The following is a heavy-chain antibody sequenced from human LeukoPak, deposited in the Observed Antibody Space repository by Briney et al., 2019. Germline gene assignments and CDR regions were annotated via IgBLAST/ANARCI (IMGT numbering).Heavy chain of an antibody. CDR2: IYYSGST. CDR1: GGSISSYY. CDR3: ARLRAGVGEFSLDY. Sequence: PSETLSLTCTVSGGSISSYYWSWIRQPPGKGLEWIGYIYYSGSTNYNPSLKSRVTMSVDTSKNQFSLKLSSLTAADTAVYYCARLRAGVGEFSLDYWGQGTLVTVSS. J-gene: IGHJ4*02. D-gene: IGHD3-10*01. V-gene: IGHV4-59*01.